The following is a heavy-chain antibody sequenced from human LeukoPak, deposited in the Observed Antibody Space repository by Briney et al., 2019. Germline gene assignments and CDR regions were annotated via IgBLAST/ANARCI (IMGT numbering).Heavy chain of an antibody. D-gene: IGHD3-10*01. V-gene: IGHV3-23*01. CDR1: GFTFTSYA. Sequence: SGGSLRLSCAASGFTFTSYAMNWVRQAPGRGLEWVSGISGSGDKTYYADSARGRVTISRDNSKNTLYLQMNSLRAEDTAVYYCAKVTNSGSYSAYYFYVMDVWGQGTTVTVSS. CDR2: ISGSGDKT. CDR3: AKVTNSGSYSAYYFYVMDV. J-gene: IGHJ6*02.